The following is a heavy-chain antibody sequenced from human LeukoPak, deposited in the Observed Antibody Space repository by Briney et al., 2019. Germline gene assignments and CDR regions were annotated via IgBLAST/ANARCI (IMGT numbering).Heavy chain of an antibody. CDR3: AREYSSSWYFDY. CDR1: GFTFSSYA. D-gene: IGHD6-13*01. J-gene: IGHJ4*02. Sequence: GGSLRLSCAASGFTFSSYAMHWVRQAPGKGLEWVAVISYDGSNKYYADSVKGRFSISRDNSKNTLYLQMNSLRAEDTAVYYCAREYSSSWYFDYWGQGTLVTVSS. CDR2: ISYDGSNK. V-gene: IGHV3-30*01.